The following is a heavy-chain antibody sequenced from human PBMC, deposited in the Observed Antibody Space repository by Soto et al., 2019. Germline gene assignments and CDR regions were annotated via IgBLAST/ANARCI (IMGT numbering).Heavy chain of an antibody. CDR3: AKRMTDFDD. CDR2: FSGSAAGT. J-gene: IGHJ4*02. Sequence: EVQLLESGGGLVQPGGSLRLSCAASGFTFSSYAMSWVRQAPGKGLEWVSSFSGSAAGTYYADSVKGRFTISRDNSKNTVNLQMNSLRVEDTALYYCAKRMTDFDDWGQGTLVTVSS. V-gene: IGHV3-23*01. D-gene: IGHD2-8*01. CDR1: GFTFSSYA.